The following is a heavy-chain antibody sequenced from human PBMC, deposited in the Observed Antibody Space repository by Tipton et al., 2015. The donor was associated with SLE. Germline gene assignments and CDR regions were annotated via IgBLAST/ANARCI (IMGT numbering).Heavy chain of an antibody. CDR3: ARVGGQWLLGAFDT. CDR1: GFTFSSYG. CDR2: IQYDGAKR. D-gene: IGHD6-19*01. Sequence: SGFTFSSYGMHWVRQAPGKGLEWVAFIQYDGAKRYYADSVKGRFTISRDNSKNTLDLQMNSLSADDTAVYYCARVGGQWLLGAFDTWGQGTMVTVSS. V-gene: IGHV3-30*19. J-gene: IGHJ3*02.